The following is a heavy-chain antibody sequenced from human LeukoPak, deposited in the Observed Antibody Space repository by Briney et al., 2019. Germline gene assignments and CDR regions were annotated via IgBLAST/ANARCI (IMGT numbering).Heavy chain of an antibody. Sequence: SSVKVSCKASGGTFSSYAISWVRQAPGQGLEWMGGIIPIFGTANYAQKFQGRVTITTDESTSTACMELSSLRSEDTAVYYCARNIVDSSGYHAIDYWGQGTLVTVSS. J-gene: IGHJ4*02. CDR1: GGTFSSYA. D-gene: IGHD3-22*01. CDR3: ARNIVDSSGYHAIDY. CDR2: IIPIFGTA. V-gene: IGHV1-69*05.